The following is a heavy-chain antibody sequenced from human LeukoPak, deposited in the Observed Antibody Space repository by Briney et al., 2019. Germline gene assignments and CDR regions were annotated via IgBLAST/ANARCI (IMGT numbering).Heavy chain of an antibody. CDR3: AKGQELDDGVFDS. J-gene: IGHJ4*02. CDR1: GLTFSSIA. CDR2: IRSNGETT. Sequence: GGSLRLSCAASGLTFSSIAMTWVRQAPGKGLEWVSTIRSNGETTYNADSVKGRFTISRDNSKKTLYLQLNSLRVEDTAIYYCAKGQELDDGVFDSWGQGTLVTVSS. D-gene: IGHD1-1*01. V-gene: IGHV3-23*01.